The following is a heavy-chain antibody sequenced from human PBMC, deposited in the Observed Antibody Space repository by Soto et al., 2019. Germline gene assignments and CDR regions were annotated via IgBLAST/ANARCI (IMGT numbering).Heavy chain of an antibody. CDR2: INAAKDKT. CDR3: ARYSGSYPDAFDI. J-gene: IGHJ3*02. D-gene: IGHD1-26*01. Sequence: ASVKVSCKASGYTFSSYTMHWVRQAPGQRLEWMGWINAAKDKTKYSQNIQGRVTISRDTSASTAYMELSSLRSEDTAVYYCARYSGSYPDAFDIWGQGTMVTVSS. V-gene: IGHV1-3*01. CDR1: GYTFSSYT.